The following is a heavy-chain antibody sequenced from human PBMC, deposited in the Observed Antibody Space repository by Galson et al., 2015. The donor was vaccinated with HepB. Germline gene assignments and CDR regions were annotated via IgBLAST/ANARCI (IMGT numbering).Heavy chain of an antibody. CDR3: ARGCSGGSCYGENYYGMDV. CDR2: ISYDGSNK. J-gene: IGHJ6*02. CDR1: GFTFSSYA. Sequence: SLRLSCAASGFTFSSYAMHWVRQAPGKGLEWVAVISYDGSNKYYADSVKGRFTISRDNSKNTLYLQMNSLRAEDTAVYYCARGCSGGSCYGENYYGMDVWGQGTTVTVSS. D-gene: IGHD2-15*01. V-gene: IGHV3-30-3*01.